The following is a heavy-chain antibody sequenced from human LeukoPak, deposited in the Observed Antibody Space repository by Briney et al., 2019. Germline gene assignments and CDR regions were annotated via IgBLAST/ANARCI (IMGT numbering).Heavy chain of an antibody. CDR1: GYSISSGFY. Sequence: PSETLSLTCAVSGYSISSGFYWGWIRQPPGKGLEWIGSIYHSGTTYYNPSLKSRVTISVDTSKNQFSLKLTSVTAADTAVYYCARDGGSGYATCCYMDVWGKGTTVTVSS. J-gene: IGHJ6*03. CDR3: ARDGGSGYATCCYMDV. V-gene: IGHV4-38-2*02. D-gene: IGHD5-12*01. CDR2: IYHSGTT.